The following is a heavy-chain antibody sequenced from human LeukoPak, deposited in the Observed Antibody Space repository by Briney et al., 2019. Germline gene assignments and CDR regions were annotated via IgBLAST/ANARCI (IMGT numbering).Heavy chain of an antibody. V-gene: IGHV3-23*01. CDR2: ITYSGGGT. CDR3: AKVRPYRSSIYSFLY. J-gene: IGHJ4*02. CDR1: GFTFSNYD. Sequence: PGGSLRLSCAASGFTFSNYDMDWGRQAPGKGLQWVSAITYSGGGTYYADSVKGRFTISRDNSKSALYLYMNSLRTEDTAVYYCAKVRPYRSSIYSFLYWGRGTLVTVSS. D-gene: IGHD6-6*01.